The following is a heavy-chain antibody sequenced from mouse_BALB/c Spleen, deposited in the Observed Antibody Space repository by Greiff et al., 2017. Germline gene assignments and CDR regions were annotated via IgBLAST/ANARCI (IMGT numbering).Heavy chain of an antibody. CDR1: GFTFSSYA. CDR2: ISSGGST. CDR3: ARGRYYGSAFDY. V-gene: IGHV5-6-5*01. D-gene: IGHD1-1*01. Sequence: EVQGVESGGGLVKPGGSLKLSCAASGFTFSSYAMSWVRQTPEKRLEWVASISSGGSTYYPDSVKGRFTISRDNARNILYLQMSSLRSEDTAMYYCARGRYYGSAFDYWGQGTTLTVSS. J-gene: IGHJ2*01.